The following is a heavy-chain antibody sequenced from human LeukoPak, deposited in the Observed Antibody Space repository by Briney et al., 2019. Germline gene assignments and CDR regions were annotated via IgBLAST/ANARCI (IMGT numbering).Heavy chain of an antibody. CDR1: GGTFSSYA. CDR2: IIPIFGTA. J-gene: IGHJ5*02. V-gene: IGHV1-69*05. Sequence: GASVKVSCKASGGTFSSYAISWVRQAPGQGLEWMGGIIPIFGTANYAQKFQGRVTITTDESTSTAYMELSSLRSEDTAVYYCARLDYDILTGYSVNWFDPWGQGTLVTVSS. CDR3: ARLDYDILTGYSVNWFDP. D-gene: IGHD3-9*01.